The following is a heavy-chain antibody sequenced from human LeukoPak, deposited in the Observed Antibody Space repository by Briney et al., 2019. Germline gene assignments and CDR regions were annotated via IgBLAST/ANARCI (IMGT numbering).Heavy chain of an antibody. V-gene: IGHV4-61*05. J-gene: IGHJ3*02. Sequence: TASETLSLTCTVSGGSISSGGYYWGWIRQPPGKGLEWIGYIHYSESTKYNPSLKSRVTMSVDTSKNQFSLKLSSVTAADTAVYYCASRSGSFSDALDIWGQGTLVTVSS. CDR1: GGSISSGGYY. CDR3: ASRSGSFSDALDI. D-gene: IGHD3-10*01. CDR2: IHYSEST.